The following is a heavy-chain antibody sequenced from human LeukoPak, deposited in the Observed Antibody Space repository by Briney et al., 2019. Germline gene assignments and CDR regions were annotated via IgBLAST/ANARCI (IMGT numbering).Heavy chain of an antibody. CDR1: GGSFSGYY. CDR2: INHSGST. J-gene: IGHJ4*02. Sequence: SETLSLTCAVYGGSFSGYYWSWIRQPPGKGLEWIGEINHSGSTNYNPSLKSRVTISVDTSKNQFSLKLSSVTAADTAVYYCARHRGTVLDWNYYFDYWGQGTVVTVSS. V-gene: IGHV4-34*01. CDR3: ARHRGTVLDWNYYFDY. D-gene: IGHD1-7*01.